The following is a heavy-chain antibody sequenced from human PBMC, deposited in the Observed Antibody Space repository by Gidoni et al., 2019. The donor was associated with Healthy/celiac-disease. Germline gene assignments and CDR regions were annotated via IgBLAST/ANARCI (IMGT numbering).Heavy chain of an antibody. D-gene: IGHD3-10*01. CDR3: ARRRSYGSGNLDAFDI. CDR2: IYYSGST. J-gene: IGHJ3*02. CDR1: GGSLRSYY. V-gene: IGHV4-59*08. Sequence: QVQLQESGPGLVKPSETLSPTCTVSGGSLRSYYWSWIRQPPGKGLEWIGYIYYSGSTNYNPSLKSQVTISVDTSKNQFSLKLSSVTAADTAVYYCARRRSYGSGNLDAFDIWGQGTMVTVSS.